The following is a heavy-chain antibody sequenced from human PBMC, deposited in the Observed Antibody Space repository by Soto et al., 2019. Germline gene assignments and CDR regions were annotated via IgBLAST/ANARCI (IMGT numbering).Heavy chain of an antibody. CDR2: ISGSGGST. D-gene: IGHD3-10*01. Sequence: GGSLRLSCAASGFTFSSYAMSWVRQAPGKGLEWVSAISGSGGSTYYADSVKGRFTISRDNSKNTLYLQMNSLRAEDTAVYYCAKSSYYGSGSYSPVYYYYGMDVWGQGTTVTVSS. V-gene: IGHV3-23*01. CDR3: AKSSYYGSGSYSPVYYYYGMDV. CDR1: GFTFSSYA. J-gene: IGHJ6*02.